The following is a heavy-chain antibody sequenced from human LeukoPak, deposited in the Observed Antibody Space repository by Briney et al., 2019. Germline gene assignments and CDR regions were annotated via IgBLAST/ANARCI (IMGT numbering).Heavy chain of an antibody. D-gene: IGHD5-18*01. J-gene: IGHJ5*02. V-gene: IGHV1-69*13. CDR3: ARTYTAMYWFDP. CDR1: GGTFSSYA. Sequence: GASVKVSCKASGGTFSSYAISWVRQAPGQRLEWMGGIIPIFGTANYAQKFQGRVTITADESTSTAYMELSSLRSEDTAVYYCARTYTAMYWFDPWGQGTLVTVSS. CDR2: IIPIFGTA.